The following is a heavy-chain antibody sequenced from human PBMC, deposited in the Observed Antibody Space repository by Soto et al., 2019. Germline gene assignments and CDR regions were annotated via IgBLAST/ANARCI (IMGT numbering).Heavy chain of an antibody. Sequence: GASMKISCKASGYTIASHGSSWMRQAPGQGLEWMGWISAYNGNTNYAQKLQGRVTMTTDTYTSTAYMELRSLTSDDTAVYYCARHSRATVVVVIWAFDIWGHGTMVTVSS. CDR1: GYTIASHG. CDR2: ISAYNGNT. V-gene: IGHV1-18*01. J-gene: IGHJ3*02. D-gene: IGHD3-22*01. CDR3: ARHSRATVVVVIWAFDI.